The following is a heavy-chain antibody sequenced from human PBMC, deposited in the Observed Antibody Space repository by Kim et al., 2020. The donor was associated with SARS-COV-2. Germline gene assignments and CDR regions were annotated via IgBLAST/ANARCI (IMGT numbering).Heavy chain of an antibody. Sequence: SETLSLTCAVYGGSFSGYYWSWIRQPPGKGLEWIGEINHSGSTNYNPSLKSRVTISVDTSKNQFSLKLSSVTAADTAVYYCARGSLGSMAEDYWGQGTLVTVSS. D-gene: IGHD1-26*01. V-gene: IGHV4-34*01. CDR2: INHSGST. J-gene: IGHJ4*02. CDR3: ARGSLGSMAEDY. CDR1: GGSFSGYY.